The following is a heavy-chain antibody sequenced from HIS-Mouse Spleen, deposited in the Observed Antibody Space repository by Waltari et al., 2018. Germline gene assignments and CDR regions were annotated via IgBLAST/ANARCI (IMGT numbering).Heavy chain of an antibody. CDR1: GGSISSSSYY. J-gene: IGHJ2*01. V-gene: IGHV4-39*07. D-gene: IGHD6-13*01. Sequence: QLQLQESGPGLVKPSETLSLTCTVSGGSISSSSYYCGWIRQPPGQGLEWIGSLYYSGRTYYKPSLKSRVTISVDTSKNQFSLKLSSVTDADTAVYYCAREIPYSSSWYDWYFDLWGRGTLVTVSS. CDR2: LYYSGRT. CDR3: AREIPYSSSWYDWYFDL.